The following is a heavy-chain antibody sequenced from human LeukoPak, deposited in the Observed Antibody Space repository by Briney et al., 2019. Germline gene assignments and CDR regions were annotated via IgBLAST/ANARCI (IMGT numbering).Heavy chain of an antibody. CDR1: GFTFSSHA. V-gene: IGHV3-64D*06. CDR3: VKDGSDWGYDYVWGSYRIFFDY. Sequence: GGSLRLSCSASGFTFSSHAMHWVRQAPGKGLEYVSAISSNGGSTYYADSVKDRFTISRDNSKNTLYLQMSSLRAEDTAVYYCVKDGSDWGYDYVWGSYRIFFDYWGQGTLVTVSS. J-gene: IGHJ4*02. CDR2: ISSNGGST. D-gene: IGHD3-16*02.